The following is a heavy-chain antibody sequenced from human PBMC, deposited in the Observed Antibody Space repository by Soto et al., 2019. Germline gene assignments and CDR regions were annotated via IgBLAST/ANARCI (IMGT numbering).Heavy chain of an antibody. Sequence: QVQLLQSGAEVKKPGASVKVSCKASGYTFPSYNINWVRQATGQGPEWMGWMNPNSGNTGYAQKFQGRVTMTRDSSISTAYMELSSLRSEDTAVYYCAREDFYGSGSYAYWGQGTLVTVSS. CDR3: AREDFYGSGSYAY. D-gene: IGHD3-10*01. CDR1: GYTFPSYN. J-gene: IGHJ4*02. V-gene: IGHV1-8*01. CDR2: MNPNSGNT.